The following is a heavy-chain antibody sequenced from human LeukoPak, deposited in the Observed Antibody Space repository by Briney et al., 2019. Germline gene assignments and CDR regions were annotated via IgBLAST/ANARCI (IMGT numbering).Heavy chain of an antibody. J-gene: IGHJ4*02. CDR2: IRYDESTK. Sequence: PGGSLRLSCAASGFTFSSYGMHWVRQAPGKGLEWVTYIRYDESTKYYADSVKGRFTISRDNSKNTLYLQMNSLRAEDTAVYYCAKDSGSYSSYYCGQGTLVTVSS. CDR1: GFTFSSYG. D-gene: IGHD1-26*01. V-gene: IGHV3-30*02. CDR3: AKDSGSYSSYY.